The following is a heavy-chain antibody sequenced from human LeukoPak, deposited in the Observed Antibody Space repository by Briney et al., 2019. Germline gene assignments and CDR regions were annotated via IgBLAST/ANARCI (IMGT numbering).Heavy chain of an antibody. V-gene: IGHV3-23*01. Sequence: GGSLRLSCAASGFTFSSYAMSWARQAPGKGLEWVSGISGSASSTNYADSVEGRFTISRDNSKNEVYLQMNSLRAEDTAVYYCAKDQGRGYGSGSFSSDYWGQGTLVTVSS. J-gene: IGHJ4*02. CDR3: AKDQGRGYGSGSFSSDY. D-gene: IGHD3-10*01. CDR2: ISGSASST. CDR1: GFTFSSYA.